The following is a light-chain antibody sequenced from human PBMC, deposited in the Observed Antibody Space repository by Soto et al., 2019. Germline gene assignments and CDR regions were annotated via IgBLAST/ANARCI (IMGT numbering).Light chain of an antibody. CDR2: ASS. Sequence: EIVLTQSPGTLSSSPGERATLSCRASQSVSSSYLAWYQHKPGQAPRLLIYASSSRATGIPERFGGSGSGTDFTLTISRLEPEDFAVYYCQQYGDSSWTFGQGTKVEIK. V-gene: IGKV3-20*01. CDR1: QSVSSSY. CDR3: QQYGDSSWT. J-gene: IGKJ1*01.